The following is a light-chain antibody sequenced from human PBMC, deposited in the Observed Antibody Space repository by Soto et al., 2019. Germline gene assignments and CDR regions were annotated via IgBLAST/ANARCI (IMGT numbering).Light chain of an antibody. CDR1: QGISSS. CDR3: QQYNNWPPIT. J-gene: IGKJ5*01. Sequence: IVMTQSPGTLSVSPGEGVTLSCRASQGISSSLAWYQQRAGQAPRLVLYDASTRAADIPARFSGSGSGTDFTLTITGLQSEDFAVYYCQQYNNWPPITFGQGTRLEIK. CDR2: DAS. V-gene: IGKV3-15*01.